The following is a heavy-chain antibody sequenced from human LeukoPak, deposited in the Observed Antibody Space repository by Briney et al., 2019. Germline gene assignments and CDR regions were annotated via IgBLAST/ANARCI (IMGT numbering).Heavy chain of an antibody. Sequence: GGSLRLSCAASGLTFSSYAMSWVRQAPGKGLEWVSSISGSGGSTYYADSVKGRFAISRDNSKNTLYLQMSSLRADDTAIYYCAKDLEAARPGYWGQGTLVTVSS. CDR1: GLTFSSYA. CDR2: ISGSGGST. D-gene: IGHD6-6*01. V-gene: IGHV3-23*01. J-gene: IGHJ4*02. CDR3: AKDLEAARPGY.